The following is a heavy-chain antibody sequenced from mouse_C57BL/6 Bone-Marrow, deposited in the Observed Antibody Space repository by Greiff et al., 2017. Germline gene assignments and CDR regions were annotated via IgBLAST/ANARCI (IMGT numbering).Heavy chain of an antibody. Sequence: DVKLVESGGGLVKPGGSLKLSCAASGFTFSSYAMSWVRPTPEKRLEWVATISDGGSYTYYPDNVKGRFTISRDNAKNNLYLQMSHLKSEDTAMDYCARDYYGSSYGAYWGQGTLVTVSA. D-gene: IGHD1-1*01. CDR3: ARDYYGSSYGAY. J-gene: IGHJ3*01. CDR1: GFTFSSYA. CDR2: ISDGGSYT. V-gene: IGHV5-4*01.